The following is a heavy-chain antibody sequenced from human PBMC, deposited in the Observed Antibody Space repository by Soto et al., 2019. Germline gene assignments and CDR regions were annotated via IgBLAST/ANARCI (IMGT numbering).Heavy chain of an antibody. CDR2: ISGSGGST. J-gene: IGHJ6*03. CDR1: GFTFSSYA. V-gene: IGHV3-23*01. D-gene: IGHD3-3*01. Sequence: GGSLRLSCAASGFTFSSYAMSWVRQAPGKGLEWVSAISGSGGSTYYADSVKGRFTISRDNSKNTLYLQMNSLRAEDTAVYYCAKHYYDFWSGYYENYYYYMDVWGKGTTVTVSS. CDR3: AKHYYDFWSGYYENYYYYMDV.